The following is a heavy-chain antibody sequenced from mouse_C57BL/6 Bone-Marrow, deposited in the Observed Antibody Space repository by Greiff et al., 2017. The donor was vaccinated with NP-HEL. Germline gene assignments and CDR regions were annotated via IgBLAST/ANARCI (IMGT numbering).Heavy chain of an antibody. CDR3: ARGLRQSDY. V-gene: IGHV1-76*01. J-gene: IGHJ2*01. Sequence: QVQLKESGAELVRPGASVKLSCKASGYTFTDYYINWVKQRPGQGLEWIARIYPGSGNTYYNEKFKGKATLTAEKSSSTAYMQLSSLTSEDSAVYFCARGLRQSDYWGQGTTLTVSS. CDR2: IYPGSGNT. CDR1: GYTFTDYY. D-gene: IGHD2-2*01.